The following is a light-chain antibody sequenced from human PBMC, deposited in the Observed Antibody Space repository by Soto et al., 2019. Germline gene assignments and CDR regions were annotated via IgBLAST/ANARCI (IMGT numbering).Light chain of an antibody. CDR3: SSYTSSSLYV. CDR1: SSDVGGYNY. Sequence: QSALTQPASVSGSPGQSITISCTGTSSDVGGYNYVSWYQQHPGKAPKLIIYEVTNRPSGVSNRFSGSKSSNTASLTISGLQAEDEADYYCSSYTSSSLYVFGTGTKVNVL. J-gene: IGLJ1*01. CDR2: EVT. V-gene: IGLV2-14*01.